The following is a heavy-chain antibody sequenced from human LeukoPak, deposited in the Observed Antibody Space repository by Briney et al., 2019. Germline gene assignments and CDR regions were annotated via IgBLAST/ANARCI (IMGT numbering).Heavy chain of an antibody. CDR3: ARAYGESYFDY. Sequence: GGSLRLSCAASGFTFSDYYMSWIRQAPGKGLEWVSSISSSSSYIYYADSVKGRFTISRDNAKNSLYLQMNSLRAEDTAVYYCARAYGESYFDYWGQGTLVTVSS. CDR2: ISSSSSYI. V-gene: IGHV3-11*06. J-gene: IGHJ4*02. D-gene: IGHD4-17*01. CDR1: GFTFSDYY.